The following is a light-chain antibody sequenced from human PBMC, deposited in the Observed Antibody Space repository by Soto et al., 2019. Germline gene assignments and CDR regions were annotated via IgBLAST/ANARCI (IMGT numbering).Light chain of an antibody. J-gene: IGLJ2*01. V-gene: IGLV2-14*01. CDR1: SSDVGGYKY. Sequence: QSVLTQPASVSGSPGQSITISCTGTSSDVGGYKYVSWYQQRPGKVPKLMIYDVSYRPSGVSNRFSGSKSGNSASLTISGLQAEDEADYYCSSYSRGKTYVIFGGGTKLTVL. CDR2: DVS. CDR3: SSYSRGKTYVI.